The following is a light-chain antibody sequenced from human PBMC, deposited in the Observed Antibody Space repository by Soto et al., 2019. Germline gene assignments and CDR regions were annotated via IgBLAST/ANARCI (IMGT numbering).Light chain of an antibody. CDR2: GAS. J-gene: IGKJ1*01. CDR3: QQYHNAGST. V-gene: IGKV3-15*01. CDR1: QSVSNN. Sequence: IVMTQSPATLSVFTGGRASLSCRASQSVSNNLAWYQKKPGQAPWLLIYGASTRAAGISVRFSGSGSGTEFTLIISSLQSDDSAVYYCQQYHNAGSTFGQGTKVEI.